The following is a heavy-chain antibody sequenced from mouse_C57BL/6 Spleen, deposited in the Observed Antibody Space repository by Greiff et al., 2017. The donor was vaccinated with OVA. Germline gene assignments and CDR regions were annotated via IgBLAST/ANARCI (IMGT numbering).Heavy chain of an antibody. J-gene: IGHJ3*01. D-gene: IGHD1-1*01. Sequence: VQLQQSGAELVRPGASVTLSCKASGYTFTDYEMHWVKQTPVHGLEWIGAIDPETGGTAYNQKFKGKAILTADKSSSTAYMELRSLTSEDSAVYYCTRNYGSSLAWFAYGGQGTLVTVSA. V-gene: IGHV1-15*01. CDR1: GYTFTDYE. CDR3: TRNYGSSLAWFAY. CDR2: IDPETGGT.